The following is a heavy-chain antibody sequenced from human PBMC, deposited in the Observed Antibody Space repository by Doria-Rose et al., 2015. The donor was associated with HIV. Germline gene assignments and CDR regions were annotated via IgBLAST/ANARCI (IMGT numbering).Heavy chain of an antibody. D-gene: IGHD6-13*01. V-gene: IGHV2-26*01. CDR2: IFSDDER. Sequence: SGPVLVKPTETLTLTCTVSGVSLSSPGMGVSWIRQPPGKALEWLANIFSDDERSYKTSLKSRLTIHRGTSKSQVVLTMTDMDPVDTATYYCARIKSSRWYHKYYFDFWGQGTLVIVSA. J-gene: IGHJ4*02. CDR3: ARIKSSRWYHKYYFDF. CDR1: GVSLSSPGMG.